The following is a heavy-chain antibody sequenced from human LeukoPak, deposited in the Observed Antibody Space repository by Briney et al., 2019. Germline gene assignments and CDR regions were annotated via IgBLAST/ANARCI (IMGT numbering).Heavy chain of an antibody. V-gene: IGHV1-69*06. D-gene: IGHD3-22*01. CDR2: IIPIFGTA. Sequence: SVKVSCKASGGTFSSYAISWVRQAPGQGLEWMGGIIPIFGTANYAQKFQGRVTITADKSTSTAYMELSSLRSEDTAVYYCATKYDSSTAVDYWGQGTLVTVSS. J-gene: IGHJ4*02. CDR3: ATKYDSSTAVDY. CDR1: GGTFSSYA.